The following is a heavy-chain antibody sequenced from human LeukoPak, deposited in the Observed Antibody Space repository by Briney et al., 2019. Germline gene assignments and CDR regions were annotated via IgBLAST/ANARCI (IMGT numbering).Heavy chain of an antibody. D-gene: IGHD6-13*01. V-gene: IGHV4-30-2*01. CDR1: GGSISSGGYS. J-gene: IGHJ3*02. CDR2: IYHSGST. CDR3: ARAGYSGSWYRVAFDI. Sequence: PSQTLSLTCAVSGGSISSGGYSWRWIRQPPGKGLEWIGYIYHSGSTYYNPSLKSRVTISVDRSKNQFSLKLSSVTAADTDVYYCARAGYSGSWYRVAFDIWGQGTMVTVSS.